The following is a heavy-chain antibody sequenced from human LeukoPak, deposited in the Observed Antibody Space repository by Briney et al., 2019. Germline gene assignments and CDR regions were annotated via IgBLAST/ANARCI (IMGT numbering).Heavy chain of an antibody. D-gene: IGHD6-19*01. Sequence: ASVKVSCKVSGYTFTSYGISWVRQAPGQGLEWMGWISPYNGHTNYAQSFQGRLTMTTDTSTSTAYMELRSLRSDDTAVYYCARDLSSGWFDYWGQGTLVTVSS. CDR2: ISPYNGHT. V-gene: IGHV1-18*01. J-gene: IGHJ5*01. CDR3: ARDLSSGWFDY. CDR1: GYTFTSYG.